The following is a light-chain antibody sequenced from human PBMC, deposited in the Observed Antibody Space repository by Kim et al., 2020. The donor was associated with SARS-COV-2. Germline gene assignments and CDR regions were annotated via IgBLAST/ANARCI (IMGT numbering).Light chain of an antibody. CDR3: QQYWA. CDR2: WAS. CDR1: QSVLYSSHNKNY. V-gene: IGKV4-1*01. Sequence: SLGERATINCKSSQSVLYSSHNKNYLAWCQQKPGQPPRRFIYWASTRETGDTDRFSGSVSWKDFALTISSLQAEDVAVYYCQQYWAFGQGTKLEI. J-gene: IGKJ2*01.